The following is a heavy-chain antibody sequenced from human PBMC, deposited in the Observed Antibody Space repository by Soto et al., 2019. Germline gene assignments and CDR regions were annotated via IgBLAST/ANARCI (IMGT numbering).Heavy chain of an antibody. J-gene: IGHJ1*01. Sequence: ASVKVSCKVSGDTLSGLSMHWVRQAPGKGLECLGGFEPDNGETIYAQAFQGRVTMTEDTATDTAYLELSSLRSEDTAVYYCATSSHWYGYFHHWGQGTLVTVSS. CDR1: GDTLSGLS. CDR3: ATSSHWYGYFHH. V-gene: IGHV1-24*01. D-gene: IGHD6-13*01. CDR2: FEPDNGET.